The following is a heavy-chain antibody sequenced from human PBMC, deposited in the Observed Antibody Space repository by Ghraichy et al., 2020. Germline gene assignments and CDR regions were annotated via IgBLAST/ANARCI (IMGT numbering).Heavy chain of an antibody. D-gene: IGHD1-26*01. CDR2: IYYSGST. CDR3: ARHLIVGATLDI. V-gene: IGHV4-39*01. J-gene: IGHJ3*02. Sequence: SETLSLTCTVSGGSISSSSYYWGWIRQPPGKGLEWIGSIYYSGSTYYNPSLKSRVTISVDTSKNQFSLKLSSVTAADTAVYYCARHLIVGATLDIWGQGTMVTVSS. CDR1: GGSISSSSYY.